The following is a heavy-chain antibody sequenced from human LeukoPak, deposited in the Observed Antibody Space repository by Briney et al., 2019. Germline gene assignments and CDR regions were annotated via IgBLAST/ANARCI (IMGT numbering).Heavy chain of an antibody. CDR1: GGSISSYY. V-gene: IGHV4-59*08. CDR2: IYYSGST. J-gene: IGHJ3*02. CDR3: ATRGSYSAFDI. D-gene: IGHD1-26*01. Sequence: SETLSLTCTVSGGSISSYYWSWIRQPPGKGLEWIGYIYYSGSTNYNPSPKSRVTISVDTSKNQFSLKLSSVTAAGTAVYYCATRGSYSAFDIWGQGTMVTVSS.